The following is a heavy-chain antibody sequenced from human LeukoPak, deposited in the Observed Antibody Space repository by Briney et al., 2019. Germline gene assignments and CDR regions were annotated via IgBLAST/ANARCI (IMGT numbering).Heavy chain of an antibody. D-gene: IGHD1-26*01. CDR1: GFTFSSYG. CDR3: AKDHEIVGATYFDY. CDR2: ISYDGSNK. V-gene: IGHV3-30*18. J-gene: IGHJ4*02. Sequence: TGGSLRLSCAASGFTFSSYGMHWVRQAPGKGLEWVAVISYDGSNKYYADSVKGRFTISRDNSKNTLYLQMNSLRAEDTAVYYCAKDHEIVGATYFDYWGQGTLVTVSS.